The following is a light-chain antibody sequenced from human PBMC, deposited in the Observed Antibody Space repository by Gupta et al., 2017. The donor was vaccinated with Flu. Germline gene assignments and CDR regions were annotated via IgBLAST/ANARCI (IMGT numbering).Light chain of an antibody. Sequence: QSVLTQPPSVSAAPGQKVTISCSGSNSNIGNSYVSWYQQLPGTAPKYLIYDNNKRPSGIPDRFAGSTAGTSATLDITGLQTGDEADYYCGTWDSSLSALVFGGGTKLTVL. CDR2: DNN. V-gene: IGLV1-51*01. CDR1: NSNIGNSY. J-gene: IGLJ2*01. CDR3: GTWDSSLSALV.